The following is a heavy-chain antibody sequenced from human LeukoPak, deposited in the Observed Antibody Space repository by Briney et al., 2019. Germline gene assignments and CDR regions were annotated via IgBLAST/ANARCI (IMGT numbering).Heavy chain of an antibody. Sequence: SETLSLTCTVSGGSISSYYWSWIRQPPGKGLEWIGYIYYSGSTNYNPSLKSRVTISVDTSKNQFSLKLSSVTAADTAVYYCARGRQLLLDYWGQGTLVTVSS. CDR1: GGSISSYY. D-gene: IGHD2-15*01. J-gene: IGHJ4*02. CDR3: ARGRQLLLDY. CDR2: IYYSGST. V-gene: IGHV4-59*01.